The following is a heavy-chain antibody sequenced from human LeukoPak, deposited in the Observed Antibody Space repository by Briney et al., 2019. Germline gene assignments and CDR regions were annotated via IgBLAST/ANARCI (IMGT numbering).Heavy chain of an antibody. CDR1: GGSMSSYY. CDR3: ARGARAGYNLDPFDY. J-gene: IGHJ4*02. D-gene: IGHD5-24*01. V-gene: IGHV4-59*08. CDR2: IYYSGST. Sequence: SETLSLTCTVSGGSMSSYYWSWIRQPPGKGLEWTGYIYYSGSTKFNPSLKSRVNISVDTSKNQFSLKLSSVTAADTAVYYCARGARAGYNLDPFDYWGQGTLVTVSS.